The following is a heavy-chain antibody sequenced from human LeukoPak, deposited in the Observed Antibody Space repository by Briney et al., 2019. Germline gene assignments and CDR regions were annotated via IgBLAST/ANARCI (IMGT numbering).Heavy chain of an antibody. Sequence: RGSLRLSCAASGFTFSSYAMHWVRQAPGKGLEWVAVISYDGSNKYYADSVKGRFTISRDNSKNTLYLQMNSLRAEDTAVYYCARDWRWYYYDSSGLMDYWGQGTLVTVSS. J-gene: IGHJ4*02. CDR3: ARDWRWYYYDSSGLMDY. CDR2: ISYDGSNK. CDR1: GFTFSSYA. D-gene: IGHD3-22*01. V-gene: IGHV3-30-3*01.